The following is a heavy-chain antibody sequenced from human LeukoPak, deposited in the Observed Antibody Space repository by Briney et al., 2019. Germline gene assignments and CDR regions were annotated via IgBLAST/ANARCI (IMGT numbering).Heavy chain of an antibody. D-gene: IGHD6-13*01. CDR3: GRINSSRWYDF. Sequence: ASMKVSCKASGYTFNGYYMHWVRHAPGQGLEWMGWINPNSGGTNYAQKFQGRVTMTRDTSSSTAYMELSRLRYDDTAVYYCGRINSSRWYDFWGQGTLVTVSS. CDR2: INPNSGGT. V-gene: IGHV1-2*02. CDR1: GYTFNGYY. J-gene: IGHJ4*02.